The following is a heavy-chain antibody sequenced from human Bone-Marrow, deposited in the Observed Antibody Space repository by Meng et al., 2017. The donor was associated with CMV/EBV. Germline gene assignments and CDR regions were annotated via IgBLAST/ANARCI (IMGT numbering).Heavy chain of an antibody. Sequence: ASVKVSCKASGYTFTGYYMHWVRQAPGQGLEWMGWINPNSGGTNYAQKFQGRVTMTRDTSISTAYMELSRLRSYDTAVYYCARPLYGDYGTRRGLHYIYFDYWGQGTLVTVSS. CDR1: GYTFTGYY. CDR3: ARPLYGDYGTRRGLHYIYFDY. V-gene: IGHV1-2*02. CDR2: INPNSGGT. D-gene: IGHD4-17*01. J-gene: IGHJ4*02.